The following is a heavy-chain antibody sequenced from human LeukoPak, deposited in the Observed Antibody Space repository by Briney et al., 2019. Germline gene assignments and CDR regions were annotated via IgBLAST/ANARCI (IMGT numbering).Heavy chain of an antibody. Sequence: GGSLRLSCAASGFTFSSYGMHWVRQAPGKGLEWVAFIRYDGSNKYYADSVKGRFTISRDNSKNTLYLQMNSLRAEDTAVYYCAKDYTFRSTSSYYYYYYMDVWGKGTTVTVSS. CDR2: IRYDGSNK. D-gene: IGHD2-2*01. CDR3: AKDYTFRSTSSYYYYYYMDV. CDR1: GFTFSSYG. V-gene: IGHV3-30*02. J-gene: IGHJ6*03.